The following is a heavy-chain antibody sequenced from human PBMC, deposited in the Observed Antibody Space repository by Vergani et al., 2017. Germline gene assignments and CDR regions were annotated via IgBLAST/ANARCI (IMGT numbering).Heavy chain of an antibody. Sequence: EVQLLESGGGLVHPGGSLRLSCAASVFTFSSYAMSWVRQAPGKGLEWVSAISGSGGSTYYADSVKGRFTISRDNSKNTLYLQMNSLRAADTAVYYCAKDRRSGGDYDFFDYWGQGTLVTVSS. CDR1: VFTFSSYA. V-gene: IGHV3-23*01. D-gene: IGHD5-12*01. CDR2: ISGSGGST. J-gene: IGHJ4*02. CDR3: AKDRRSGGDYDFFDY.